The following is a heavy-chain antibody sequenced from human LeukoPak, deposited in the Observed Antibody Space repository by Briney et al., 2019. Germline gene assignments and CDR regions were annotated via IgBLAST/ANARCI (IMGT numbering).Heavy chain of an antibody. CDR2: IKQDGSEK. Sequence: PGGSLRPSCAAPGFTFSSSWMSWVRQAPGKGLEWVANIKQDGSEKYYVDSVKGRFNISRDNAKNVLYLQMNSLSAEDTAVYYCASGSGWIFDHWGQGTLVTVSS. V-gene: IGHV3-7*02. CDR3: ASGSGWIFDH. J-gene: IGHJ4*02. D-gene: IGHD6-19*01. CDR1: GFTFSSSW.